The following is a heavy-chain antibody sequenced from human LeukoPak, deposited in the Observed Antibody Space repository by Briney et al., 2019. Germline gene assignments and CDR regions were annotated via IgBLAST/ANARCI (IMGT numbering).Heavy chain of an antibody. V-gene: IGHV3-7*03. CDR3: AKDTLGNIPDYFDY. D-gene: IGHD3-16*01. Sequence: PGGSLRLSCAASGFTFGSYWMSWVRQAPGKGLEWVANIKQDGSEKYYVDSVKGRFTISRDNAKNTLYLQMNSLRAEDTAIYYCAKDTLGNIPDYFDYWGLGTLVTVSS. CDR1: GFTFGSYW. J-gene: IGHJ4*02. CDR2: IKQDGSEK.